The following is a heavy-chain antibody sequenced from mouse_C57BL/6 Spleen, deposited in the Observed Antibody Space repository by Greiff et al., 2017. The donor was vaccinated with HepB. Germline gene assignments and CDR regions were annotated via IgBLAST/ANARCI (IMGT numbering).Heavy chain of an antibody. Sequence: QVQLQQPGAELVMPGASVKLSCKASGYTFTSYWMHWVKQRPGQGLEWIGEIDPSDSYTNYNQKFKGKSTLTVDKSSGTAYMQLSSLTSEDSAVYYCARGDTQGYFDDWGQGTTLTVSS. J-gene: IGHJ2*01. CDR2: IDPSDSYT. CDR1: GYTFTSYW. V-gene: IGHV1-69*01. D-gene: IGHD5-1-1*01. CDR3: ARGDTQGYFDD.